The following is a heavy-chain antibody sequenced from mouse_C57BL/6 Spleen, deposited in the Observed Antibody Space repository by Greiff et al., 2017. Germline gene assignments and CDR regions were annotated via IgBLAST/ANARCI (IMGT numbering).Heavy chain of an antibody. V-gene: IGHV1-34*01. CDR2: IYPNNGGN. J-gene: IGHJ4*01. Sequence: VQLQQSGPELVKPGASVKMSCKASGYTFTDYYMHWVKQSHGKSLEWIGYIYPNNGGNDYNQKFKGKATLTVDKSSNTAYMELRSLTSEDSAVYYRARNPITTVVPYAMDYWGKGTSVTVSS. D-gene: IGHD1-1*01. CDR1: GYTFTDYY. CDR3: ARNPITTVVPYAMDY.